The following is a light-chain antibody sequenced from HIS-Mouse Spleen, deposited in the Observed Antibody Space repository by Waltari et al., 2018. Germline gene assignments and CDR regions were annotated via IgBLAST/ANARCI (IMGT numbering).Light chain of an antibody. CDR1: SSDVGSYNL. CDR2: EGS. Sequence: TISCTGTSSDVGSYNLVSWYQQHPGKAPKLMIYEGSKRPSGVSNRFSGSKSGNTASLTISGLQAEDEADYYCCSYAGSRNVFGTGTKVTVL. V-gene: IGLV2-23*03. J-gene: IGLJ1*01. CDR3: CSYAGSRNV.